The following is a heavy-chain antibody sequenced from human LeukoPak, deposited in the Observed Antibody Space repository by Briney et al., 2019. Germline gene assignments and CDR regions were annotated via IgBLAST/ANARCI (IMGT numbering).Heavy chain of an antibody. V-gene: IGHV1-69*05. CDR1: GYTFTGYY. J-gene: IGHJ4*02. CDR2: IIPIFGTA. D-gene: IGHD2-2*02. Sequence: SVKVSCKASGYTFTGYYMHWVRQAPGQGLEWMGGIIPIFGTANYAQKFQGRVTITTDESTSTAYMELSSLRSEDTAVYYCARGIVVVPAAISFDYWGQGTLVTVSS. CDR3: ARGIVVVPAAISFDY.